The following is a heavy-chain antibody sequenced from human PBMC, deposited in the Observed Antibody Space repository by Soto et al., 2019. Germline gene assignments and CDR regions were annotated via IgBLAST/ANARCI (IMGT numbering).Heavy chain of an antibody. CDR3: AKDKGYGDYVRVFYFDY. Sequence: GGSLRLSCAASGFTFSSYAMSWVRQAPGKGLEWVSAISGSGGSTYYADSVKGRLTISRDNSKNTLYLQMNGLRAEDTAVYYCAKDKGYGDYVRVFYFDYWGQGTLVTVSS. V-gene: IGHV3-23*01. D-gene: IGHD4-17*01. CDR2: ISGSGGST. J-gene: IGHJ4*02. CDR1: GFTFSSYA.